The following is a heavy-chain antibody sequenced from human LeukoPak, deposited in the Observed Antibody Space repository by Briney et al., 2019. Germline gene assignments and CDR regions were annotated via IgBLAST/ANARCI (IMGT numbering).Heavy chain of an antibody. V-gene: IGHV3-23*01. Sequence: PGGPLRLSCAASGFTFSSYAMSWVRQAPGKGLEWVSAISGSGGSTYYADSVKGRFTISRDNSKNALYLQMNSLRAEDTAVYYCAKEYSSGWYHYPYFDYWGQGTLVTVSS. CDR2: ISGSGGST. D-gene: IGHD6-19*01. CDR3: AKEYSSGWYHYPYFDY. CDR1: GFTFSSYA. J-gene: IGHJ4*02.